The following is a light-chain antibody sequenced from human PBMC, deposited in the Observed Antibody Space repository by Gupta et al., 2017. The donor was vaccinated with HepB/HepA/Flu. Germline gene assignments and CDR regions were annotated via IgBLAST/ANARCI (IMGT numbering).Light chain of an antibody. V-gene: IGKV1-27*01. CDR2: DAS. CDR1: QGISNY. J-gene: IGKJ1*01. CDR3: QNYNSAPWA. Sequence: DIQMTQSPSSLSASVGDRVTITCRASQGISNYLAWYQQKPGKVPKLLLYDASTLQSGVPSRFSGSGSGTDFTLTISSLQPEDVATYYCQNYNSAPWAFGQGTQVEIK.